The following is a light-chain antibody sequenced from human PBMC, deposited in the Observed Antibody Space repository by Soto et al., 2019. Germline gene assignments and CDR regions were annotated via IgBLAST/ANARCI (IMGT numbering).Light chain of an antibody. CDR1: SSDVGGYNY. J-gene: IGLJ1*01. CDR3: TSYTSSSTYV. Sequence: QSVLTQPASVSGSPGQSITISCTGTSSDVGGYNYVSWYQHHPGKAPKLIIYEVSNRPSGVSNHFSGSKSGNTASLTVSRLQAEDEADYYCTSYTSSSTYVFGTGTKVTV. CDR2: EVS. V-gene: IGLV2-14*01.